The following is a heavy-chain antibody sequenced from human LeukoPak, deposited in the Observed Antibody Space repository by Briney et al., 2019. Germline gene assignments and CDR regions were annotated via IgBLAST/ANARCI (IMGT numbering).Heavy chain of an antibody. D-gene: IGHD6-6*01. J-gene: IGHJ4*02. CDR3: AKSSSIAARRGSDY. CDR1: GFTFDDYA. CDR2: ISWNSGRI. V-gene: IGHV3-9*01. Sequence: GGSLRLSCAASGFTFDDYAMHWVRQAPGKGLEWVSGISWNSGRIGYADSVKGRFTISRDNAKNSLYLQMNSLRAEDTALYYCAKSSSIAARRGSDYWGQGTLVTVSS.